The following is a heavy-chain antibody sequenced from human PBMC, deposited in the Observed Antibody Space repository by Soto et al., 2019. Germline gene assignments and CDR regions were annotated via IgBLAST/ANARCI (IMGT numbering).Heavy chain of an antibody. CDR3: ARDGYSGSYYGVRFFDY. Sequence: GASVKVSCTASGYTFTSYYMHWVRQAPGQGLEWMGIINPSGGSTSYAQKFQGRVTMTRDTSTSTVYMELSSLRSEDTAVYYCARDGYSGSYYGVRFFDYWGQGTLVTVSS. CDR1: GYTFTSYY. CDR2: INPSGGST. J-gene: IGHJ4*02. D-gene: IGHD1-26*01. V-gene: IGHV1-46*01.